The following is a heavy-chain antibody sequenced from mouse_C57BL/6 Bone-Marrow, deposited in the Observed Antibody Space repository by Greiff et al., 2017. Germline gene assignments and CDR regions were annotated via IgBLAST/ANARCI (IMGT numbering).Heavy chain of an antibody. V-gene: IGHV1-59*01. D-gene: IGHD3-2*02. Sequence: QVQLQQPGAELVRPGTSVKLSCKASGYTFTSYWMHWVKQRPGQGLEWIGVIDPSDSYTNYNQKFKGKATLTVDPSSSTAYMQLSSLTSEDSAVYYWAREAQATWFAYWGQGTLVTVSA. CDR1: GYTFTSYW. CDR2: IDPSDSYT. CDR3: AREAQATWFAY. J-gene: IGHJ3*01.